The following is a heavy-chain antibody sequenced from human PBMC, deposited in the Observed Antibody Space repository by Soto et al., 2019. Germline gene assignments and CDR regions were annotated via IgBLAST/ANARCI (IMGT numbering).Heavy chain of an antibody. CDR2: ISSSGSTI. J-gene: IGHJ6*02. V-gene: IGHV3-11*01. D-gene: IGHD3-22*01. Sequence: QVQLVESGGGLVKPGGSLRLSCAASGFTFSDYYMSWIRQAPGKGLEWVSYISSSGSTIYYADPVKGRFTISMDNAKNSLYLQMNSLRAEDTAVYYCARLDGNDYDSSGYYYYYYGMDVWGQGTTVTVSS. CDR1: GFTFSDYY. CDR3: ARLDGNDYDSSGYYYYYYGMDV.